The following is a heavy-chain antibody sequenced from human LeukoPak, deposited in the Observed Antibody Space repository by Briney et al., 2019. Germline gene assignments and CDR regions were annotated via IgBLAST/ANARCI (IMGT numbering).Heavy chain of an antibody. J-gene: IGHJ4*02. CDR1: GYTFTGYY. CDR3: ARSPHILTGENFDY. CDR2: INPNHGDT. V-gene: IGHV1-2*02. Sequence: ASVKVSFKASGYTFTGYYMHWVRQAPGQGLEWMGWINPNHGDTNYAQKFQDRVSMTRDTSISTAYMHLSRLRSDDTAVYYCARSPHILTGENFDYWGQGTLLTVSS. D-gene: IGHD3-9*01.